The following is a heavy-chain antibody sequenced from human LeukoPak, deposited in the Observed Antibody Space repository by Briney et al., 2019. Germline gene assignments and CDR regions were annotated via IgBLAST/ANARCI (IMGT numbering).Heavy chain of an antibody. CDR1: GFTVSSNY. CDR2: IYSGGST. D-gene: IGHD6-6*01. V-gene: IGHV3-66*01. Sequence: GGSLRLSCAASGFTVSSNYVSWVRQAPGKGLEWVSVIYSGGSTYYADSVKGRFTISRDNSKNTLYLQMNSLRAEDTAVYYCARDRQLGSYYYGMDVWGQGTTVTVSS. J-gene: IGHJ6*02. CDR3: ARDRQLGSYYYGMDV.